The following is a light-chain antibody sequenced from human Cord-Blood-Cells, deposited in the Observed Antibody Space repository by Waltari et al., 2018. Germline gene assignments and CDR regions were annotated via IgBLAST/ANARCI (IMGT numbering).Light chain of an antibody. CDR3: QQSYSTLLFT. J-gene: IGKJ3*01. CDR2: AAS. Sequence: DIQMTQSPSSLSASVGDRFTITCRASQSISSYLNWYQQKPGKAPKLLIYAASSLQSGVPSRFSGSGSGTDVTLTISSLQPEDFATYYCQQSYSTLLFTFGPGTKVDIK. V-gene: IGKV1-39*01. CDR1: QSISSY.